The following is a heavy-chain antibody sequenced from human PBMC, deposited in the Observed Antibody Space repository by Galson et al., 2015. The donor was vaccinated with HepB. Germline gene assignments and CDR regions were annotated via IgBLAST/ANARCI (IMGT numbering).Heavy chain of an antibody. Sequence: ETLSLTCTVSGGSISSNYWSWIRQPPGKGLEWIGNIYYSGSTNYNPSLKSRVTISVDTSKNQFSLKLSSVTAADTAVYYCAREIREGSSWYWGQGTLVTVSS. V-gene: IGHV4-59*01. CDR2: IYYSGST. J-gene: IGHJ4*02. D-gene: IGHD6-13*01. CDR3: AREIREGSSWY. CDR1: GGSISSNY.